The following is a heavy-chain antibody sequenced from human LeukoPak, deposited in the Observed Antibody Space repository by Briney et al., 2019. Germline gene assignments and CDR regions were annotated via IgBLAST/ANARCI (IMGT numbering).Heavy chain of an antibody. V-gene: IGHV4-59*11. CDR2: IYYSGST. J-gene: IGHJ6*03. D-gene: IGHD4-11*01. CDR1: GGSISSHS. Sequence: SETLSLTCTVSGGSISSHSWSWIRQPPGKGLEWIGYIYYSGSTNYNPSLKSRVTISVDTSKNQFSLKLSSVTAADTAVYYCARGVLTRVNYYMDVWGKGTTVTVSS. CDR3: ARGVLTRVNYYMDV.